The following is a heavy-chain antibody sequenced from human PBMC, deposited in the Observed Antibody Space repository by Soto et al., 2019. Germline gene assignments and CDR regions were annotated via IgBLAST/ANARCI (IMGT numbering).Heavy chain of an antibody. Sequence: KTSETLSLTCAVYGGSFSGYYWSWIRQPPGKGLEWIGEINHSGSTNYNPSLKSRVTISVDTSKNQFSLKLSSVTAADTAVYYCARGRVSAVIVVVVAAFARGVRNWFDTWGQGTLVTVSS. V-gene: IGHV4-34*01. CDR2: INHSGST. CDR1: GGSFSGYY. D-gene: IGHD2-15*01. CDR3: ARGRVSAVIVVVVAAFARGVRNWFDT. J-gene: IGHJ5*02.